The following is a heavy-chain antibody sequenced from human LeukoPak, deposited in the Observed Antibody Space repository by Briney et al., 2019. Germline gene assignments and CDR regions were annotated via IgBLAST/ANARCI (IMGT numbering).Heavy chain of an antibody. D-gene: IGHD2-15*01. CDR2: IYTSGST. CDR3: ARGTDIVAFDY. CDR1: GGSISSGSYY. J-gene: IGHJ4*02. Sequence: SETLSLTCTVSGGSISSGSYYWSWIRQPAGKGLEWIGRIYTSGSTNYNPSLKSRVTISVDTSKNQFSLKLSSVTAADTAVYYCARGTDIVAFDYWGQGTLVTVSS. V-gene: IGHV4-61*02.